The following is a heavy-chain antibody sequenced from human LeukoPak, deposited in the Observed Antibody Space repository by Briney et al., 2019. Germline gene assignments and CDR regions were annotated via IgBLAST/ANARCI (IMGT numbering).Heavy chain of an antibody. J-gene: IGHJ4*02. Sequence: GGSLRISCAASGFTFSSYGRHWVRQAPGKGLEWVAVIWYDGSNKYYADSVKGRFTISRDNSKNTLYLQMNSLRAEDTAVYYCAREKRITMIVVVMDYWGQGTLVTVSS. V-gene: IGHV3-33*01. CDR2: IWYDGSNK. CDR1: GFTFSSYG. D-gene: IGHD3-22*01. CDR3: AREKRITMIVVVMDY.